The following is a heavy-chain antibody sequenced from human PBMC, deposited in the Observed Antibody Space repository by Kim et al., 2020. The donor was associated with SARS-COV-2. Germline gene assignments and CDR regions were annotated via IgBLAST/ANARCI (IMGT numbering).Heavy chain of an antibody. CDR1: GGSISSSNW. CDR3: ARLPGIAAAGKWGFDP. Sequence: SETLSLTCAVSGGSISSSNWWSWVRQPPGKGLEWIGEIYHSGSTNYNPSLKSRDTISVEKSKNQFSLKLSSVTAADTAVYYCARLPGIAAAGKWGFDPWGQGTLVTVSS. V-gene: IGHV4-4*02. CDR2: IYHSGST. J-gene: IGHJ5*02. D-gene: IGHD6-13*01.